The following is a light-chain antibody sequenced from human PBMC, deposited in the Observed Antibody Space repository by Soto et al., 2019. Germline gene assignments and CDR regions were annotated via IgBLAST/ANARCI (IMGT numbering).Light chain of an antibody. CDR3: QQYNQWSPIT. Sequence: EIVMTQSPGTLSALPGQSATLPCRASQSVGTNLAWYQQKPGQAPRLLIYGASTRATGIPVRFSGSGSGTEFTLTISSLPSDDFAVYYCQQYNQWSPITFGQGTRME. J-gene: IGKJ5*01. V-gene: IGKV3-15*01. CDR2: GAS. CDR1: QSVGTN.